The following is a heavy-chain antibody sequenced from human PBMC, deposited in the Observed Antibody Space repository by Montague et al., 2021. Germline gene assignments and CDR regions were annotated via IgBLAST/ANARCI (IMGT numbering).Heavy chain of an antibody. V-gene: IGHV4-38-2*02. CDR2: VSHGGRT. CDR3: ARERDRYYYMDI. J-gene: IGHJ6*03. CDR1: RSLINSDYY. Sequence: SETLSLTCTASRSLINSDYYWGWIRQPPGKGLEWMGSVSHGGRTYYNPSLKSRVTISVDTSNNHLSLKLSSVTAADTAMYYCARERDRYYYMDIWGKGTTITVSS.